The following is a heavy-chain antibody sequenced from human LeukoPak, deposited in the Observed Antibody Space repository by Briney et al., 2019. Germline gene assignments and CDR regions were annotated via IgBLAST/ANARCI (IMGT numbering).Heavy chain of an antibody. CDR2: ISSSSSYI. J-gene: IGHJ4*02. Sequence: PGGSLRLSCAASGFTFSSYSMNWVRQAPGKGLEWVSSISSSSSYIYYADSVKGRFTISRDNAKNSLYLQMNSLRAEDTAVYYCASIRATVVTPVGVGSGYFDYWGQGTLVTVSS. CDR3: ASIRATVVTPVGVGSGYFDY. D-gene: IGHD4-23*01. CDR1: GFTFSSYS. V-gene: IGHV3-21*04.